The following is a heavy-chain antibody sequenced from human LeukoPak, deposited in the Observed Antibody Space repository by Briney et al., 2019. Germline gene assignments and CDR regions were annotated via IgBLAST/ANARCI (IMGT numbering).Heavy chain of an antibody. CDR1: GGSISSSSYY. V-gene: IGHV4-39*07. CDR2: IYYSGST. J-gene: IGHJ5*02. Sequence: SETLSLTCTVSGGSISSSSYYWGWIRQPPGKGLEWIGSIYYSGSTYYNPSLKSRVTISVDTSKNQFSLKLSSVTAADTAVYYCARGSGVGATIWFDPWGQGTLVTVSS. CDR3: ARGSGVGATIWFDP. D-gene: IGHD1-26*01.